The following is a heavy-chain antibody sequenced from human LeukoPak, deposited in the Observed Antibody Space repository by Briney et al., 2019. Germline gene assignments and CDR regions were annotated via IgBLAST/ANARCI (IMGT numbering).Heavy chain of an antibody. CDR2: ISHDGSNK. J-gene: IGHJ4*02. Sequence: GGSLRLSCAASGFTFSSYAMHWVRQAPGKGLEWVAVISHDGSNKYYADSVKGRFTISRDNSKNTLYLQMNSLRAEDTAVYYCARAVGGYYSHWFDYWGQGTLVTVSS. CDR1: GFTFSSYA. D-gene: IGHD3-22*01. CDR3: ARAVGGYYSHWFDY. V-gene: IGHV3-30-3*01.